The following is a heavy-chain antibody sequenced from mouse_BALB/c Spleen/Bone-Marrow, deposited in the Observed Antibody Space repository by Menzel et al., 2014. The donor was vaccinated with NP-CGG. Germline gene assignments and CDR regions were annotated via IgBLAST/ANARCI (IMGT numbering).Heavy chain of an antibody. J-gene: IGHJ4*01. D-gene: IGHD1-1*01. CDR1: GFTFSDYY. CDR2: ISNGGGST. CDR3: ARRRSLYYAMDY. V-gene: IGHV5-12*02. Sequence: EVNLVESGGGLVQPGGSLKLSCATSGFTFSDYYMYWVRQTPEKRLEWVAYISNGGGSTYYPDTVKGRFTISRDNAKNTLYLQMSRLKSEDTAMYYCARRRSLYYAMDYWDQGASITVSS.